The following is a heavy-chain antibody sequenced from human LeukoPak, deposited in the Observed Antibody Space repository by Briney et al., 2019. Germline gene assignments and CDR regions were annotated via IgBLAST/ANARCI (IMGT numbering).Heavy chain of an antibody. CDR1: WGTFSNYA. CDR3: ASGVVTAVLGY. CDR2: IIPIFGTA. V-gene: IGHV1-69*05. Sequence: SVEVSWQASWGTFSNYAISWVGQAPGQRVGWMGGIIPIFGTANYAQKFQGRVTITTDESTSTAYMELSSLRSEDTAVYYCASGVVTAVLGYWGQGTLVTVSS. J-gene: IGHJ4*02. D-gene: IGHD2-21*02.